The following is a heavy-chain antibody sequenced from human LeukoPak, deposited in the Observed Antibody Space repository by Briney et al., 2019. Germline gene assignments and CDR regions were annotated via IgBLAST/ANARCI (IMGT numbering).Heavy chain of an antibody. Sequence: GSLRLSCAASGFTFSTYWMHWVRQAPGKGLVWVSRINGDGSSTVYADSVKGQFTVSRDNAKSTMYLQMNSLRAEDTALYYCTGGLYTVSAYDYWGQGTLVTVSS. J-gene: IGHJ4*02. CDR3: TGGLYTVSAYDY. D-gene: IGHD4-11*01. CDR1: GFTFSTYW. V-gene: IGHV3-74*01. CDR2: INGDGSST.